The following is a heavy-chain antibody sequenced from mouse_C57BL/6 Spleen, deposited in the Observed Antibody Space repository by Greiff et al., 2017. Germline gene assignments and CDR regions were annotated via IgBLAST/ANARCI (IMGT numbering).Heavy chain of an antibody. J-gene: IGHJ2*01. CDR2: INPNNGCT. D-gene: IGHD1-1*01. CDR3: ARSLLLRSFDY. CDR1: GYTFTDYN. V-gene: IGHV1-18*01. Sequence: VQLLQSGPELVKPGASVKLPCKASGYTFTDYNMDWVQQSHGKSLEWIGDINPNNGCTIYTQKFKGQATLTVDTSSSTAYMELRSLTSEYTAVYYCARSLLLRSFDYWGQGTTLTVSS.